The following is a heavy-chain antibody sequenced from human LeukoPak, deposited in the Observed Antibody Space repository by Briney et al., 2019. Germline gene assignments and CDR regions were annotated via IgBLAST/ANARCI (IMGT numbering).Heavy chain of an antibody. V-gene: IGHV3-23*01. J-gene: IGHJ4*02. CDR2: IRASGGNT. CDR3: AKEGYCSGGSCYADY. D-gene: IGHD2-15*01. Sequence: GGSLRLSCAASGFTFSSYAMSWVRQAPGKGLEWVSGIRASGGNTYYVDSVKGRFTISRDNSKNTLYLQMSSLRAEDTAVYYCAKEGYCSGGSCYADYWGQGSLVTVSS. CDR1: GFTFSSYA.